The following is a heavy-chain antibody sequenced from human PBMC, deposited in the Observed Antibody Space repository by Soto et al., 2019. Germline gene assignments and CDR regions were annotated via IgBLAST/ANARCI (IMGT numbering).Heavy chain of an antibody. D-gene: IGHD3-3*01. Sequence: GASVKVSCKASGYTFTSYGISWVRQAPGQGLEWMGWISAYNGNTNYAQKLQGRVTMTTDTSTSTAYMELRSLRSDDTAVYYCARDWSGYYKVGTNYGMDVWGQGTTVTVSS. CDR2: ISAYNGNT. J-gene: IGHJ6*02. CDR1: GYTFTSYG. CDR3: ARDWSGYYKVGTNYGMDV. V-gene: IGHV1-18*04.